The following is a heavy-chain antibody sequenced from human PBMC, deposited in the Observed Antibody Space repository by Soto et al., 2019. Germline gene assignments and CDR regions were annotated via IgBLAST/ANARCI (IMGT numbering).Heavy chain of an antibody. CDR1: GDSIGSGGHY. Sequence: PSETLSLTCTVSGDSIGSGGHYWSWIRQALGKGLEWIGHIYYSGTTYHNPSLKSRVTMSVDRSKNQFSLNLSSVTAADTAVYFCARVDCTGGTCYSLDNWGQGTLVTVSS. CDR2: IYYSGTT. D-gene: IGHD2-15*01. J-gene: IGHJ4*02. V-gene: IGHV4-31*03. CDR3: ARVDCTGGTCYSLDN.